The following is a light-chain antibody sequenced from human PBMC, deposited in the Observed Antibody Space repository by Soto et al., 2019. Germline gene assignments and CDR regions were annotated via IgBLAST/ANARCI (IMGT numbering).Light chain of an antibody. CDR2: DVA. CDR1: SRDFGGSNF. J-gene: IGLJ1*01. Sequence: HSVLAQPASVSGFPGQSITISTTGTSRDFGGSNFVSWYQQHPGKPPKLIIYDVANRPSGVSNRFSGSKSGSTASLIISRLQTEDEADYYCVSYTSSTTYVFGTGTKV. CDR3: VSYTSSTTYV. V-gene: IGLV2-14*03.